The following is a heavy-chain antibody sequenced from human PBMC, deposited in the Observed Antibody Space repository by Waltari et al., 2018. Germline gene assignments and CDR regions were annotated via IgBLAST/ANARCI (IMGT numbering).Heavy chain of an antibody. J-gene: IGHJ4*02. CDR3: ARAYSSSDPYDY. D-gene: IGHD6-13*01. CDR1: GGSISSYY. V-gene: IGHV4-59*01. CDR2: IYYSGST. Sequence: QVQLQESGPGLVKPSETLSLTCTVSGGSISSYYWSRIRQPPGKGLEWIGYIYYSGSTNYNPSLKSRVTISVDTSKNQFSLKLSSVTAADTAVYYCARAYSSSDPYDYWGQGTLVTVSS.